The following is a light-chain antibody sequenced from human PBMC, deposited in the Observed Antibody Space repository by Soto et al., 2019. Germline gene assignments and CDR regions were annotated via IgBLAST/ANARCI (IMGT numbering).Light chain of an antibody. CDR1: QGISGS. J-gene: IGKJ1*01. Sequence: DIQMTQSPSTLSASVGDRITITCRASQGISGSLAWCQHRPGEAPKLLIYDVSTLESGVPSRFSGSGSGTEFTLTISSLQPDDFAIYYCQHYNSYPWTFGQGTKVDI. CDR2: DVS. CDR3: QHYNSYPWT. V-gene: IGKV1-5*01.